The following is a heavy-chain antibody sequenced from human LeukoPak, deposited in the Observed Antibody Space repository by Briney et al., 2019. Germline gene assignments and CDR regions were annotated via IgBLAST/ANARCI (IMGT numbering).Heavy chain of an antibody. J-gene: IGHJ4*02. CDR3: ARDPDC. Sequence: PSETRSLTCSVSGGSISSYYWSWIRQPPGKGLEWIGYIHYSGSTNYNPSLKSRLTMSVDTSKNQFSLKLNSVTAADTAVYYCARDPDCWGQGTLVTVSS. V-gene: IGHV4-59*01. CDR1: GGSISSYY. CDR2: IHYSGST.